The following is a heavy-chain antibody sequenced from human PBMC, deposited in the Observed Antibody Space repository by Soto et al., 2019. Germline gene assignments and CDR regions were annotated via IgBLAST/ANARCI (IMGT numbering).Heavy chain of an antibody. J-gene: IGHJ2*01. D-gene: IGHD7-27*01. CDR3: TRGAGPCGTGDDWYFAL. CDR2: IIAGSGIT. CDR1: GYTFTSYT. Sequence: QVHLVQSGAEMKKPGASLKVSCKASGYTFTSYTVHWVRQAPGQRLEWVGWIIAGSGITEYSRNFQDRVTITMDTSATTVYLEVRSLKSEDTAVYYCTRGAGPCGTGDDWYFALWGRGTLVTVSS. V-gene: IGHV1-3*01.